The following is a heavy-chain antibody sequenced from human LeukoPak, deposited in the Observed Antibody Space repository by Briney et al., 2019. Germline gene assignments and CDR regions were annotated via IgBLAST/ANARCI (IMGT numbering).Heavy chain of an antibody. CDR2: IYHSGST. CDR1: GGSISSGGYY. CDR3: ARGRGSSWYRRTIFDY. J-gene: IGHJ4*02. D-gene: IGHD6-13*01. Sequence: SGTLSLTCAVSGGSISSGGYYWSWIRQPPGKGLEWIGYIYHSGSTYYNTSLKSRVTISVDGSKNQFSLKLSSVTAADTAVYYCARGRGSSWYRRTIFDYWGQGTLATVSS. V-gene: IGHV4-30-2*01.